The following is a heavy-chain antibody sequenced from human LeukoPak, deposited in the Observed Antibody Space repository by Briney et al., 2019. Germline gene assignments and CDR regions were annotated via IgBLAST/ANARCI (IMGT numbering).Heavy chain of an antibody. CDR3: GRYYVMDV. CDR1: GFTFTSYP. J-gene: IGHJ6*02. CDR2: INDNGGST. V-gene: IGHV3-64*04. Sequence: GGSLRLSCSASGFTFTSYPMHWVRQAPGKGLEYVSAINDNGGSTYYGDSVKGRFTISRDNSKSTLYLQMNSLRAEDTAVYYCGRYYVMDVWGQGTSVTVSS.